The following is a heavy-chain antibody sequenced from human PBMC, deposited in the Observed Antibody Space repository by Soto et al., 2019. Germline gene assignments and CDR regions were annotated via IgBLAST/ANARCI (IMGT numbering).Heavy chain of an antibody. CDR1: GFTFSSYA. D-gene: IGHD3-3*01. CDR2: ISGSGGST. J-gene: IGHJ6*02. Sequence: EVQLLESGGGLVQPGGSLRLSCAASGFTFSSYAMSWVRQAPGKGLEWVSAISGSGGSTYYADSVKGRFTISRDNSKNTLYLQMNSLRAEETAVYYCAKDLVRLLEWESYYYYGMDVWGQGTTVTVSS. CDR3: AKDLVRLLEWESYYYYGMDV. V-gene: IGHV3-23*01.